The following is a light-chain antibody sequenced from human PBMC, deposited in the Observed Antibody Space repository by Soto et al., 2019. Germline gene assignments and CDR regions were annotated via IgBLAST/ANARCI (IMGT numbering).Light chain of an antibody. J-gene: IGKJ1*01. CDR3: LQHHSYPWT. CDR2: DAS. Sequence: EIVMTQSPATLSVSPGVRATLSCRASQNVGNNLVWYQQKPGQAPRLLIYDASTRATGIPARFSGAGSGTDFTLTISSVEPEDFATYYCLQHHSYPWTFGQGTKVDIK. CDR1: QNVGNN. V-gene: IGKV3-15*01.